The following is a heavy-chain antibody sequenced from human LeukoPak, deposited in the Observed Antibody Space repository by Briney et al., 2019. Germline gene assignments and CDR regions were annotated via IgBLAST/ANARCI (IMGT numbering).Heavy chain of an antibody. CDR1: GGSISSSSYY. V-gene: IGHV4-39*07. CDR3: ARGGEDYGDLNWFDP. CDR2: IYFSGST. D-gene: IGHD4-17*01. J-gene: IGHJ5*02. Sequence: SETLSLTCTVSGGSISSSSYYWGWIRQPPGKGLEWIGSIYFSGSTYYNPSLKSRVTISVDTSKNQFSLKLSSVTAADTAVYYCARGGEDYGDLNWFDPWGQGTLVTVSS.